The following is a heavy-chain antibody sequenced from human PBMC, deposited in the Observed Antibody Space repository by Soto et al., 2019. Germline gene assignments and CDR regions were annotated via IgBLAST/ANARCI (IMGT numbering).Heavy chain of an antibody. CDR1: GFTFSSYA. Sequence: PGGSLRLSCAASGFTFSSYAMSWVRQAPGKGLEWVSAISGSGGSTYYADSVKGRFTISRDNSKNTLYLQMNSLRAEDTAVYYCAKDLGTSYEPLLRYFDWAFDYWGQGTLVTVSS. V-gene: IGHV3-23*01. CDR3: AKDLGTSYEPLLRYFDWAFDY. J-gene: IGHJ4*02. CDR2: ISGSGGST. D-gene: IGHD3-9*01.